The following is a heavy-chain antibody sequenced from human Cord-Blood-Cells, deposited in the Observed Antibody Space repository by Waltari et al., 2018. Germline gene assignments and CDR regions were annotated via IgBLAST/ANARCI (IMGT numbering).Heavy chain of an antibody. CDR2: IYNGGST. CDR3: ARDPVTGDLAFDI. J-gene: IGHJ3*02. V-gene: IGHV3-53*01. D-gene: IGHD7-27*01. CDR1: GFTVSRNY. Sequence: EVQLVASGGGLIQPGGSLRLSCAASGFTVSRNYLRSVRQAPGKGLGWVSVIYNGGSTYYADSVKGRFTISRDNSKNTLYLQMNSLRAEDTAVYYCARDPVTGDLAFDIWGQGTMVTVSS.